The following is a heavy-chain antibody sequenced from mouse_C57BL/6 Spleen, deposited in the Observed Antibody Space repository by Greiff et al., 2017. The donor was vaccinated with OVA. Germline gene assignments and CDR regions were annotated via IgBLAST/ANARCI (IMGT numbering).Heavy chain of an antibody. CDR3: AGRYDGYYAMDY. CDR1: GFTFSDYG. D-gene: IGHD2-3*01. CDR2: ISNLAYSI. V-gene: IGHV5-15*01. J-gene: IGHJ4*01. Sequence: EVQLQQSGGGLVQPGGSLKLSCAASGFTFSDYGMAWVRQAPRQGPEWVAFISNLAYSIYYADTVTGRFTISRDNAKNTLYLEMSSLRSEDTAMDYCAGRYDGYYAMDYWGQGTSVTVSS.